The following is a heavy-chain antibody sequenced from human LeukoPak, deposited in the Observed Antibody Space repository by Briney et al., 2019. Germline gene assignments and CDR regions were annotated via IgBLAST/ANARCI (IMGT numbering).Heavy chain of an antibody. CDR3: ARDSGGFSSVYYDAFDF. J-gene: IGHJ3*01. CDR2: IRGDGSLK. V-gene: IGHV3-7*01. Sequence: GGSLRLSCAASGFTFSNYWMIWVRQAPGKGLEWVANIRGDGSLKYYVDSVKGRFTISRDNAKNSLYLQMNSLRAEDMAIYYCARDSGGFSSVYYDAFDFWGQGTVVTVSS. CDR1: GFTFSNYW. D-gene: IGHD5/OR15-5a*01.